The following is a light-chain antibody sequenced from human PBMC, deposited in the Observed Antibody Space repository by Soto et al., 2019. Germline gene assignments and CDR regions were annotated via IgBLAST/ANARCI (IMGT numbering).Light chain of an antibody. CDR3: CSYAGSSTPWV. V-gene: IGLV2-23*01. Sequence: QSALTQPASVSGSPGQSITISCTGTSSDVGSYNLVSWYQQHPGKAPKLMIYEGSKRPSGVSNRFSGSKSGNTASLTISRLQAEDEADYYCCSYAGSSTPWVFGGGTKVTVL. CDR2: EGS. CDR1: SSDVGSYNL. J-gene: IGLJ3*02.